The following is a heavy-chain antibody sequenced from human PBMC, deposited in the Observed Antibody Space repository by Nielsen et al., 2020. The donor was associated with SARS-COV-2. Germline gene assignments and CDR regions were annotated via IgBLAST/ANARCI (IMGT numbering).Heavy chain of an antibody. CDR3: ARTMIVVVMRYYGMDV. J-gene: IGHJ6*02. Sequence: SLKISCAASGFTLSSYEMNWVRQAPGKGLEWVSYISSSGSTIYYADSVKGRFTISRDNAKNSLYLQMNILIAEDTAVYYCARTMIVVVMRYYGMDVWGQGTTVTVSS. CDR1: GFTLSSYE. CDR2: ISSSGSTI. V-gene: IGHV3-48*03. D-gene: IGHD3-22*01.